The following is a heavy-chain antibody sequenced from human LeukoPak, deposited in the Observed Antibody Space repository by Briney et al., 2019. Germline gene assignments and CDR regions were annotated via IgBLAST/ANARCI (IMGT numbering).Heavy chain of an antibody. J-gene: IGHJ1*01. V-gene: IGHV3-33*01. CDR1: GFTFSSYG. CDR2: IWYDGSNK. Sequence: GRSLRLSCAASGFTFSSYGMHWVRQAPGKGLEWVAVIWYDGSNKYYADSVKGRFTISRDNSKNTLYLQMNSLRAEDTAVYYCARDYYDSSGYYSEYFQHWARAPWSPSPQ. D-gene: IGHD3-22*01. CDR3: ARDYYDSSGYYSEYFQH.